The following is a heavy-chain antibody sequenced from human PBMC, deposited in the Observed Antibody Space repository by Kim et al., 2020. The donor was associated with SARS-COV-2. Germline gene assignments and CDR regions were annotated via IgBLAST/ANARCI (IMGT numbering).Heavy chain of an antibody. V-gene: IGHV3-30*07. Sequence: PVEGRFTNARDNSKNTLYQQMNSPRAEDTAVYYCARAGGVYYYYGMDVWGQGTTVTVSS. CDR3: ARAGGVYYYYGMDV. J-gene: IGHJ6*02. D-gene: IGHD3-16*01.